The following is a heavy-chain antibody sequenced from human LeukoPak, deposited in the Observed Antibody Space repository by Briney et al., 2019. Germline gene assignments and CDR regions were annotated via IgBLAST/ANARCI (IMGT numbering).Heavy chain of an antibody. J-gene: IGHJ4*02. CDR3: ARHGGSYLLY. CDR2: IYYSGTT. V-gene: IGHV4-59*08. Sequence: PSETLSLTCTVSGGTIGSYYWSWIRQPPGKGLEWLGYIYYSGTTKYNPSLKSRVTISVDTSKNQFSLKLGSVTAADTAVYYCARHGGSYLLYWGQGTLVTVSS. CDR1: GGTIGSYY. D-gene: IGHD1-26*01.